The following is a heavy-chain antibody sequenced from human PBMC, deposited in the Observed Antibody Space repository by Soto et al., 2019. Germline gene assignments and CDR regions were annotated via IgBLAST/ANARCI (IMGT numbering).Heavy chain of an antibody. V-gene: IGHV1-3*01. CDR2: INAGNGDT. CDR3: ARDSDASVTH. D-gene: IGHD4-17*01. Sequence: RASVKVSCKASGYTFTAYAIHWVRQAPGQGLEWMAWINAGNGDTKYSQKFQGRVTVTRDTSASTVYMELSSLRSEDTAVYYCARDSDASVTHWGQGTLVTVSS. J-gene: IGHJ4*02. CDR1: GYTFTAYA.